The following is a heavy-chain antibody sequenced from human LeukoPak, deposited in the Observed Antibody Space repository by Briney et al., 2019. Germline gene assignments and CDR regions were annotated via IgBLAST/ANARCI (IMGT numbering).Heavy chain of an antibody. CDR2: ILWYDDK. Sequence: SGPTLVKHTQTLTLTCTSSGFSLSTSAVGVGWIRQPPGKALEWLALILWYDDKHYSPSLTSRLTINNDTSKTQVVLTMYNMDPVDTATYYCAHSLYGSGSYQGYWGQGTLVTVSS. CDR1: GFSLSTSAVG. V-gene: IGHV2-5*01. J-gene: IGHJ4*02. D-gene: IGHD3-10*01. CDR3: AHSLYGSGSYQGY.